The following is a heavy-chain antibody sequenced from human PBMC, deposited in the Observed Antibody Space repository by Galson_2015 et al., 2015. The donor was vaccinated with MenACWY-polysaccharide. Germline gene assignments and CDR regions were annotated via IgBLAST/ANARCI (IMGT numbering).Heavy chain of an antibody. J-gene: IGHJ4*02. CDR2: IKQDGGEK. Sequence: SLRLSCAASEFTFSNFWMSWVRQAPGKGLEWVANIKQDGGEKYYVDSVKGRFTISRDNAKNSLYLQMNSLRAEDTAIYYCASVRVIRGSSYFDYWGQGTLVTVSS. CDR1: EFTFSNFW. CDR3: ASVRVIRGSSYFDY. V-gene: IGHV3-7*01. D-gene: IGHD6-6*01.